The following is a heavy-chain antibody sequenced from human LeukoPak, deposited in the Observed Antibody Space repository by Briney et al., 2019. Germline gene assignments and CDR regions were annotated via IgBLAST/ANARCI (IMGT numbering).Heavy chain of an antibody. CDR3: ARASEQWLVRAAFDI. Sequence: GGSLRLSCAASGFTFSSYSMNWVRQAPGKGLEWVSSISSSSSYIYYADSVKGRFTISRDNAKNSLYLQMNSLRAEDTAVYYCARASEQWLVRAAFDIWGQGTMVTVSS. CDR1: GFTFSSYS. CDR2: ISSSSSYI. V-gene: IGHV3-21*01. J-gene: IGHJ3*02. D-gene: IGHD6-19*01.